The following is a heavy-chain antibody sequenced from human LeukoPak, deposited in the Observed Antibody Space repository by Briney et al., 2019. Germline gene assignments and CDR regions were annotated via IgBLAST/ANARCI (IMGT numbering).Heavy chain of an antibody. CDR1: GFTFSTYS. J-gene: IGHJ3*02. V-gene: IGHV3-21*01. CDR3: ARDSPLGDAFDI. CDR2: ISSSSSYI. Sequence: PGGSLRLSCAASGFTFSTYSMNWVRQAPGKGLEWVSSISSSSSYIHYADSMKGRFTISRDNAKNSLYLQMNSLRAEDTAVYYCARDSPLGDAFDIWGQGTMVTVSS.